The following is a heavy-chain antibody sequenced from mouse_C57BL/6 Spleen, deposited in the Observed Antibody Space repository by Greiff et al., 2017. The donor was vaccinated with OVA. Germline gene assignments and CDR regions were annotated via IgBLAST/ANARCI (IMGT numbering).Heavy chain of an antibody. J-gene: IGHJ2*01. V-gene: IGHV1-64*01. D-gene: IGHD2-3*01. CDR1: GYTFTSYW. CDR2: IHPNSGST. Sequence: QVQLQQPGAELVKPGASVKLSCKASGYTFTSYWMHWVKQRPGQGLEWIGMIHPNSGSTNYTEKFKSKATLTVDKSSSTAYMQRSSLTSEDSAVYYCAINDGYYYYFDYWGQGTTLTVSS. CDR3: AINDGYYYYFDY.